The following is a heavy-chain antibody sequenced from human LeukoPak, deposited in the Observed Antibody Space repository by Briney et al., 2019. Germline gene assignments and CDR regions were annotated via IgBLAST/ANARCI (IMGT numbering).Heavy chain of an antibody. CDR3: ARLPPIVMAPQPYHDAFDI. J-gene: IGHJ3*02. CDR2: IYPGDSDT. V-gene: IGHV5-51*01. D-gene: IGHD3-22*01. Sequence: GESLKISCKGSGYSFTSYWIGWVRQMPGKGLEWMGIIYPGDSDTRYSPSFQGQVTISADKSISTAYLQWSSLKASDTAMYYCARLPPIVMAPQPYHDAFDIWGQGTMVTVSS. CDR1: GYSFTSYW.